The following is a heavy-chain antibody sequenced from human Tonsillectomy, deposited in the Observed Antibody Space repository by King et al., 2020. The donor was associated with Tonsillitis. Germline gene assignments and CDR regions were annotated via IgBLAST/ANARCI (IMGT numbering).Heavy chain of an antibody. CDR3: AAGWLKNSYGMNV. CDR2: ISSSSSTI. J-gene: IGHJ6*02. D-gene: IGHD6-19*01. CDR1: GFTFSSFS. V-gene: IGHV3-48*02. Sequence: VQLVESGGGLVQPGGFLRLSCAASGFTFSSFSMNWVRQAPGKGLEWVSYISSSSSTIYYADSVKGRFTISRDNAKNSLYLQMNSLRDEDTAVYYCAAGWLKNSYGMNVWGQGTTVTVSS.